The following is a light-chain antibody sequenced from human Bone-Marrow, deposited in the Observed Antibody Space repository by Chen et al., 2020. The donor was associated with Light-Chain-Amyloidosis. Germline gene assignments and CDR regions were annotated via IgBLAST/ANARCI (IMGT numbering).Light chain of an antibody. Sequence: SYVLPQPSSVSVAPGQTATIACGGNNIGSKRVHWYQQTPGQAPLLRVYDDSDRPSGIPERLSDFNSGNTATVDSSRDGAGDEADYYCQVWDRSSDRPVFGGGTKLTVL. CDR1: NIGSKR. J-gene: IGLJ3*02. CDR2: DDS. V-gene: IGLV3-21*02. CDR3: QVWDRSSDRPV.